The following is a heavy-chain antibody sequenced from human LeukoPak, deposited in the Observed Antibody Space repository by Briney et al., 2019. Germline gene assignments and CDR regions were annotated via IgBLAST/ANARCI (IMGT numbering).Heavy chain of an antibody. CDR1: GYTFTGYY. Sequence: ASVKVSCKASGYTFTGYYIHWVRQAPGQGLEWMGRINPNSGDRNYAQEFQGRVTMTRDTSISAAYMELSSLRSDDTAVYYCARGAAVGQTRDYWGQGTLVTVSS. CDR2: INPNSGDR. CDR3: ARGAAVGQTRDY. D-gene: IGHD6-13*01. V-gene: IGHV1-2*06. J-gene: IGHJ4*02.